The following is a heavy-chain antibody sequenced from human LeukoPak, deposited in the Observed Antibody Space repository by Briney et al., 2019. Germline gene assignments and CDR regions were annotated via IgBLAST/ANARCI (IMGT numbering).Heavy chain of an antibody. CDR1: GYSISSGHY. V-gene: IGHV4-38-2*01. Sequence: PSETLSLTCAVSGYSISSGHYWVWIRQPPGKGLEYIGNIYHSGSSHYNPSLKNRVTISVDTSNNQFSLKLSSVTAADTAVYYCARARNPYYYYYYMDFWGRGTTVTVSS. CDR2: IYHSGSS. CDR3: ARARNPYYYYYYMDF. J-gene: IGHJ6*03.